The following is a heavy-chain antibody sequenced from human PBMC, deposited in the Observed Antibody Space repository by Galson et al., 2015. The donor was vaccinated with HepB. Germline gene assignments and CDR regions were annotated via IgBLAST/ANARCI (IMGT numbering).Heavy chain of an antibody. J-gene: IGHJ3*02. D-gene: IGHD3-10*01. CDR2: IYPGDSDT. Sequence: QSGAEVKKPGESLKISCKGSGYSFTSYWIGWVRQMPGKGLEWMGIIYPGDSDTRYSPSFQGQVTISADKSISTAYLQWSSLKASDTAMYYCARPGVIYRTLNDAFDIWAKGQWSPSLQ. CDR3: ARPGVIYRTLNDAFDI. CDR1: GYSFTSYW. V-gene: IGHV5-51*03.